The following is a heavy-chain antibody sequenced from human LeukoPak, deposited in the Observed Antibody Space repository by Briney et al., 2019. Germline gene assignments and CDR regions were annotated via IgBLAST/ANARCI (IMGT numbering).Heavy chain of an antibody. D-gene: IGHD1-26*01. CDR3: ASASGNYIDY. J-gene: IGHJ4*02. V-gene: IGHV3-7*01. Sequence: GGSLRLSCVASGFPFSSYWMNWVRQALGKGLEWVANIKQDGSEKYYVDSVKGRFTISKDNAKNSLYLQMNSLRAEDTAVYYCASASGNYIDYWGQGTLVTVSS. CDR1: GFPFSSYW. CDR2: IKQDGSEK.